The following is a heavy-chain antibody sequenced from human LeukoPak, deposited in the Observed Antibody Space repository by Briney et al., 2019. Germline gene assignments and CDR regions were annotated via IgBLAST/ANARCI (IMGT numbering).Heavy chain of an antibody. CDR3: AREGAAPGGMDV. J-gene: IGHJ6*02. Sequence: SVKVSCKASGGTFSSYTISWVRQAPGQGLEWMGRIIPILGIANYAQKFQGRVAITADKSTSTAYMELSSLRSEDTAVYYCAREGAAPGGMDVWGQGTTVTVSS. CDR2: IIPILGIA. CDR1: GGTFSSYT. D-gene: IGHD6-6*01. V-gene: IGHV1-69*04.